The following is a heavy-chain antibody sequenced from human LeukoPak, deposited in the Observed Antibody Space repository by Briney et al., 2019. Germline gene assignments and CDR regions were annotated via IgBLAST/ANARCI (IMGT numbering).Heavy chain of an antibody. Sequence: SETLSLTCTVSGGSISSYYWSWIRQPPGKGLEWIGYIYYSGSTNYNPSLKSRVTISVDTSKNQFSLKLSSVTAAGTAVYYCARLAGVTHDAFDIWGQGTMVTVSS. V-gene: IGHV4-59*08. J-gene: IGHJ3*02. CDR1: GGSISSYY. D-gene: IGHD4-23*01. CDR3: ARLAGVTHDAFDI. CDR2: IYYSGST.